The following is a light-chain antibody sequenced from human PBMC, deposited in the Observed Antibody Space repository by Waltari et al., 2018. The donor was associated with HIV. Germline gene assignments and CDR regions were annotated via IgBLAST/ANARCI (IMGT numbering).Light chain of an antibody. J-gene: IGKJ1*01. Sequence: DIQMTQSPSTLSASVGDRVTITCRASQSISSWLAWYQQKPGKAPKLLTYKASSLESGVPSRFSGSGSGTEFTLTISSLQPDDFATYYCQQYNSRTFGQGTKVEIK. CDR3: QQYNSRT. V-gene: IGKV1-5*03. CDR2: KAS. CDR1: QSISSW.